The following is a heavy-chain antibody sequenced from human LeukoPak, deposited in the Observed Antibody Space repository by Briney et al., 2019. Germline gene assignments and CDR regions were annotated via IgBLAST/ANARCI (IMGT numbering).Heavy chain of an antibody. D-gene: IGHD1-20*01. CDR1: GYTFTSYG. Sequence: GASVKVSCKASGYTFTSYGISWVRQAPGQGLEWMGWISAYNGNTNYAQKLQGRVTMTTDTSTSTDYMELRSPRSDDTAVYYCARADNWNPRLGCDYWGQGTLVTVSS. V-gene: IGHV1-18*01. J-gene: IGHJ4*02. CDR3: ARADNWNPRLGCDY. CDR2: ISAYNGNT.